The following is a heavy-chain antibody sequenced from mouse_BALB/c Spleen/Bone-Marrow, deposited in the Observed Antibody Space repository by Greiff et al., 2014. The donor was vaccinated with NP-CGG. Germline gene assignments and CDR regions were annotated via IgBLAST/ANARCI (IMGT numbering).Heavy chain of an antibody. J-gene: IGHJ2*01. CDR1: GYTFSSYC. V-gene: IGHV1-9*01. CDR2: ILPGSVTT. Sequence: QVQLQQPGAELMKPGASVKISRKATGYTFSSYCIEWIKQRPGHGLEWIGEILPGSVTTNYNGRFKGKATFTADTSSNTAYMQLSSLTSEDSAVYYCARDHFDHWGPGTTLTVSS. CDR3: ARDHFDH.